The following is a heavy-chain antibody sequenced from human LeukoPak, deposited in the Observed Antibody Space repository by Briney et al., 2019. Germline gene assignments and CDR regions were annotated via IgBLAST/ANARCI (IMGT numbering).Heavy chain of an antibody. CDR2: INPNSGST. J-gene: IGHJ4*02. CDR1: GYIFVSYY. D-gene: IGHD1-26*01. CDR3: ARDDGGSYLRYFDH. Sequence: ASVTVSCKASGYIFVSYYMHWVRQAPGQGLEWMGIINPNSGSTTYTQKFQGRVTMTRDMSTSTVYMELSSLRSEDTAVYYCARDDGGSYLRYFDHWGQETLVTVSS. V-gene: IGHV1-46*01.